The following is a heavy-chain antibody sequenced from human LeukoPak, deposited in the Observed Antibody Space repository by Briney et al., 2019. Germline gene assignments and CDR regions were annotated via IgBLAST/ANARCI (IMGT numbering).Heavy chain of an antibody. CDR3: AKDARGYNYDYSWFDT. D-gene: IGHD5-18*01. V-gene: IGHV4-59*01. CDR2: ISHSGST. CDR1: GGSISNYY. Sequence: SETLSRTCTVSGGSISNYYWSWIRQPPGKGLEWIGYISHSGSTKYNPSLKSRVTISVDTSQNQFSLRLTSVTAADTAVYWCAKDARGYNYDYSWFDTWGQGTLVTVSS. J-gene: IGHJ5*02.